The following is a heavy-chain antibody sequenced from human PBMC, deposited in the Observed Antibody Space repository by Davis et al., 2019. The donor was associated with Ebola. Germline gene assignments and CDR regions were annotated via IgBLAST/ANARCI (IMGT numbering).Heavy chain of an antibody. CDR2: IIPIFGTA. V-gene: IGHV1-69*05. CDR3: TRLGVAARGMDV. CDR1: GGTFSSYA. Sequence: SVKVSCKASGGTFSSYAISWVRQAPGQGLEWMGGIIPIFGTANYAQKFQGRVTMTRDTSTSTVYMELSSLRSEDTAVYYCTRLGVAARGMDVWGQGTTVTVSS. J-gene: IGHJ6*02. D-gene: IGHD2-15*01.